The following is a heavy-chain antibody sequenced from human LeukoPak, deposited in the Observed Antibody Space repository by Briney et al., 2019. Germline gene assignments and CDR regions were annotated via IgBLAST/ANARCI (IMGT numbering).Heavy chain of an antibody. Sequence: PRGSLRLSCAASGFTFNTYRMHWVRQAPGKGLEWVAIIRYDGSNKNYADSVRGRFTISRDNAKNSLYLQMNSLRAEDTAVYYCATNIAARRNYWGQGTLVTVSS. D-gene: IGHD6-6*01. CDR3: ATNIAARRNY. CDR1: GFTFNTYR. J-gene: IGHJ4*02. CDR2: IRYDGSNK. V-gene: IGHV3-30*02.